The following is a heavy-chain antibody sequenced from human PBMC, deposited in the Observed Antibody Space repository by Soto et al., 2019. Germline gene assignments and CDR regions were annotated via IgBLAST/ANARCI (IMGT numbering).Heavy chain of an antibody. CDR3: ARGEYCSSTSCYFARPYYYGMDV. CDR2: IIPIFGTA. V-gene: IGHV1-69*06. CDR1: GGTFSSYA. Sequence: QVPLVQSGAEVKKPGSSVKVSCKASGGTFSSYAISWVRQAPGQGLEWMGGIIPIFGTANYAQKFQGRVTITADKSTSTAYMELSSLRSEDTAVYYCARGEYCSSTSCYFARPYYYGMDVWGQGTTVTVSS. D-gene: IGHD2-2*01. J-gene: IGHJ6*02.